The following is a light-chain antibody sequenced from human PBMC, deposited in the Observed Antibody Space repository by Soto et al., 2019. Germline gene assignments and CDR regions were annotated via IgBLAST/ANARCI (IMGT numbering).Light chain of an antibody. CDR2: GAS. Sequence: EIVMTQSPATLSVSPGERATLSCRASQTVNSNLAWYQKKPGQAPRLLIYGASTRAPGIPARFSGSGSGTEFTLTISSLQSEDFEVYYCQQYNNWPPLTFGGGTKVDIK. CDR3: QQYNNWPPLT. CDR1: QTVNSN. J-gene: IGKJ4*01. V-gene: IGKV3D-15*01.